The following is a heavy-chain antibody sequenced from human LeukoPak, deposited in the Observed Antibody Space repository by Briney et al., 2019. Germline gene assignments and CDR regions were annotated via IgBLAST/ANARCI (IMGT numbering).Heavy chain of an antibody. CDR3: ARDPDYGDYVGIYYYYYMDV. V-gene: IGHV3-20*04. D-gene: IGHD4-17*01. J-gene: IGHJ6*03. CDR2: INWNGGST. Sequence: SGGSLRLSCAASGFTFDDYGMSWVRQAPGKGLEWVSGINWNGGSTGYADSVKGRFTISRDNAKNSLYLQMNSLRAEDTALYYCARDPDYGDYVGIYYYYYMDVWGKGTTVTVSS. CDR1: GFTFDDYG.